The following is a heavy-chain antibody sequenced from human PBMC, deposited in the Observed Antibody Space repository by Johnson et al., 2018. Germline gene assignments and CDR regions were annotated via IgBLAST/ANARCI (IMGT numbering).Heavy chain of an antibody. CDR3: ARGSDYSPMVDYYHYYVDV. D-gene: IGHD4-11*01. CDR2: IIEDGSKK. V-gene: IGHV3-7*04. J-gene: IGHJ6*02. CDR1: GFTFSSYW. Sequence: VQLVESGGSLVQPGGSLRLSCTASGFTFSSYWMNWVRRAPGKGLAWVANIIEDGSKKHYVDSVRGRFTISRDNAKNSLYLQMHSLRAEDTALYYCARGSDYSPMVDYYHYYVDVWGQGTTVTVSS.